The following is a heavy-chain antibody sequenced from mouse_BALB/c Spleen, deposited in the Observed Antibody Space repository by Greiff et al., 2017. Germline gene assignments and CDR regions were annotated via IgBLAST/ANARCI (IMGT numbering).Heavy chain of an antibody. V-gene: IGHV6-6*02. Sequence: EVKLVESGGGLVQPGGSMKLSCVASGFTFSNYWMNWVRQSPEKGLEWVAEIRLKSNNYATHYAESVKGRFTISRDDSKSSVYLQMNNLRAEDTGIYYCTRGMGRYFDVWGAGTTVTVSS. CDR3: TRGMGRYFDV. CDR2: IRLKSNNYAT. J-gene: IGHJ1*01. D-gene: IGHD4-1*01. CDR1: GFTFSNYW.